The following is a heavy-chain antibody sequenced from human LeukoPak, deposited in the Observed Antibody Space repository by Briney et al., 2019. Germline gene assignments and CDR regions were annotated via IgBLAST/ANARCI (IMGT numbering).Heavy chain of an antibody. Sequence: GASVKVSCKASGYSFRGYYIHWVRQAPGQGLEWMGWISAYNGNTNYAQKLQGRVTMTTDTSTSTAYMELRSLRSDDTAVYYCARDRFRTVTVHYYYYYGMDVWGQGTTVTVSS. CDR2: ISAYNGNT. V-gene: IGHV1-18*04. D-gene: IGHD4-17*01. CDR1: GYSFRGYY. J-gene: IGHJ6*02. CDR3: ARDRFRTVTVHYYYYYGMDV.